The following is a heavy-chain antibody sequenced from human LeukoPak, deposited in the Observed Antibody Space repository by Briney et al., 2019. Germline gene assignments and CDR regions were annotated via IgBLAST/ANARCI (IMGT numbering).Heavy chain of an antibody. V-gene: IGHV4-4*07. Sequence: SETLSLTCTVSGGSISSYYWSWIRQPAGKGLEWIGRIYTSGSTNYNPSLKSRVTMSVDTSKNQFSLKLSSVTAADTAVYYCAREGLCDLDNWFDPWGQGTLVTVSS. CDR2: IYTSGST. J-gene: IGHJ5*02. CDR1: GGSISSYY. CDR3: AREGLCDLDNWFDP.